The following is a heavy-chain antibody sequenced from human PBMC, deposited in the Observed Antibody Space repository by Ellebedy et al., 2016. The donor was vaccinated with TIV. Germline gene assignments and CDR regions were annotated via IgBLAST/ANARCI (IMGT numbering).Heavy chain of an antibody. Sequence: KVSXXGSGYSFTSYWIGWVRQMPGKGLEWMGVIYPADSDTRYRPSFQGQVTMSADKSFSTAYLQWSTLKASDTAMYYCARGRGVTTPGRNHFDYWGQGTLVTVSS. V-gene: IGHV5-51*01. CDR3: ARGRGVTTPGRNHFDY. CDR1: GYSFTSYW. J-gene: IGHJ4*02. CDR2: IYPADSDT. D-gene: IGHD4-17*01.